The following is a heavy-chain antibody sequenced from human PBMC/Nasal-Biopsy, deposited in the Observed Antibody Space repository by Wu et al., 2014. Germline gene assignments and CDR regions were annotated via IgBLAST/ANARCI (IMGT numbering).Heavy chain of an antibody. J-gene: IGHJ5*01. Sequence: GAEVKKPGESLKISCKGSGYSFSTYWIGWVRQMPGKGLEWLGIIYLGDSDTRYSPSFQGQVTLSADKSINTAYLQWSSLKASDTAMYYCARRASSSPFDTWGHGTLVTVSS. D-gene: IGHD6-13*01. V-gene: IGHV5-51*01. CDR2: IYLGDSDT. CDR3: ARRASSSPFDT. CDR1: GYSFSTYW.